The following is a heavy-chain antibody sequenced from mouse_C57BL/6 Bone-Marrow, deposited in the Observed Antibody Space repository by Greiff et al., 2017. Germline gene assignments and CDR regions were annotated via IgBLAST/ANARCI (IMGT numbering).Heavy chain of an antibody. D-gene: IGHD2-5*01. CDR2: IYPGDGDT. CDR1: GYAFSSSW. V-gene: IGHV1-82*01. CDR3: ARLGAYYSNYDAMDY. Sequence: VQLQQSGPELVKPGASVKISCKASGYAFSSSWMNWVKQRPGKGLEWIGRIYPGDGDTNYSGKFKGKATLTADKSSSTAYMQLSSLTSEDSAVYFCARLGAYYSNYDAMDYGGQGTSVTVSS. J-gene: IGHJ4*01.